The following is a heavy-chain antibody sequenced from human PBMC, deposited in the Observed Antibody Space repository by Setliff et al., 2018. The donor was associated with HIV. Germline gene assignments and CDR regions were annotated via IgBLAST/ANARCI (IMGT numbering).Heavy chain of an antibody. V-gene: IGHV4-34*01. Sequence: PSETLSLTCAVYGGSLSGHYWSWIRQPPGKGLEWIGEINDSGRTNYNPSLKSRVTMSVDTSKNQFSLKMNSVTAADTAVYYCARGHLHDTSGYYLRGFDIWGQGTMVTVSS. CDR3: ARGHLHDTSGYYLRGFDI. D-gene: IGHD3-22*01. CDR1: GGSLSGHY. J-gene: IGHJ3*02. CDR2: INDSGRT.